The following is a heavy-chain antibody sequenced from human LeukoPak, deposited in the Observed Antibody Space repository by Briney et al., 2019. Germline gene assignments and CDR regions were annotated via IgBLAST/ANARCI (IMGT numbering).Heavy chain of an antibody. D-gene: IGHD6-13*01. Sequence: SGTLSLTCAVSGGSISSSNWWSWVRQPPGKGLEWIGEIYHSGSTNYNPSLKSRVTISVDKSKNQFSLKLSSVTAADTAVYYCARDGRIAAAGTGRGWFDPWGQGTLVTVSS. CDR1: GGSISSSNW. J-gene: IGHJ5*02. CDR3: ARDGRIAAAGTGRGWFDP. CDR2: IYHSGST. V-gene: IGHV4-4*02.